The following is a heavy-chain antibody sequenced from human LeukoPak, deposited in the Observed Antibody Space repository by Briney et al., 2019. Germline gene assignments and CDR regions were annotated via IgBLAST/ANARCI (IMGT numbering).Heavy chain of an antibody. D-gene: IGHD1-26*01. CDR3: ARLWYSGSSYYYYYMDV. V-gene: IGHV3-30*04. Sequence: GGSLRLSCAASGFTFSSYVMHWVRQAPGKGLEGVAIISYDGSNEYYADSVKGRFTISRDNVKNTLYLQINSPTAEDTAVYYCARLWYSGSSYYYYYMDVWGKGTTVTVSS. J-gene: IGHJ6*03. CDR2: ISYDGSNE. CDR1: GFTFSSYV.